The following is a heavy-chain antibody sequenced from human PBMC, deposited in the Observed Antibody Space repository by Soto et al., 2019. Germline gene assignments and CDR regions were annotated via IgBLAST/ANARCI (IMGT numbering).Heavy chain of an antibody. J-gene: IGHJ6*02. Sequence: ASVKVSCKASGYTFTSYGISWVRQAPGQGLEWMGWISAYNGNTNYAQKLQGRVTITADESTSTAYMELSSLRSEDTAVYYCAREGLVLVPTTVNSDYYYYAMDVRGQGTSVTVSS. V-gene: IGHV1-18*01. CDR2: ISAYNGNT. CDR1: GYTFTSYG. CDR3: AREGLVLVPTTVNSDYYYYAMDV. D-gene: IGHD2-2*01.